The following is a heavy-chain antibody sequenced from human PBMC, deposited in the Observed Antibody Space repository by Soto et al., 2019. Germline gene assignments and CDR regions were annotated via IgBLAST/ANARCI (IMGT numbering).Heavy chain of an antibody. CDR1: GFTFSSYA. Sequence: HPGGSLRLSCAASGFTFSSYAMSWVRQAPGKGLEWVSVFGVVVGSTYYADSVKGRFTFSRDISKNTLFLKMNSLRAEDTALYSCAKGGTVMNAFDIWGKGTMVTVSS. J-gene: IGHJ3*02. CDR2: FGVVVGST. CDR3: AKGGTVMNAFDI. V-gene: IGHV3-23*01. D-gene: IGHD4-17*01.